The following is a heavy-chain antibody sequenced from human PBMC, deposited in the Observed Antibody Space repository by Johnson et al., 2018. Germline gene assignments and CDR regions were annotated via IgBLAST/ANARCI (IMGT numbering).Heavy chain of an antibody. CDR1: GGSFSGYY. Sequence: QVQLQQGGAGLLKPTETLSLTCAVYGGSFSGYYWSWLRQPPGTGLEWIGEINHSGSTNYNPSLKSRVTISVDTSKNQFSLELRSVTAAATAVYYCARGGPFWSLAGMDVWGQGTTVTVSS. D-gene: IGHD3-3*01. J-gene: IGHJ6*02. CDR2: INHSGST. V-gene: IGHV4-34*01. CDR3: ARGGPFWSLAGMDV.